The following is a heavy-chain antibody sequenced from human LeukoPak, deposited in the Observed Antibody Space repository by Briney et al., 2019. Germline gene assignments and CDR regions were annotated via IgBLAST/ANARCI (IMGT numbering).Heavy chain of an antibody. CDR1: GYTFTGYY. J-gene: IGHJ6*03. CDR2: INPNSGGT. CDR3: ARSANYDFWSGYYRYYYYYMDV. D-gene: IGHD3-3*01. V-gene: IGHV1-2*02. Sequence: ASVKVSCKASGYTFTGYYMHWVRQAPGQGLEWMGWINPNSGGTNYAQKFQGRVTMTRDTSISTAYMELSRLRSDDTAVYYCARSANYDFWSGYYRYYYYYMDVWGKGTTVTVSS.